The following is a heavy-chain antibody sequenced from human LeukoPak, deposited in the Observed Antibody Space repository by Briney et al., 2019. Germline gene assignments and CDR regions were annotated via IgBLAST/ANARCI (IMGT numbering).Heavy chain of an antibody. D-gene: IGHD6-19*01. CDR3: ASLPRGSGFDY. Sequence: GESLKISCRGSGYIFNYWIGWVRQMPGKGLKWMGIIHPGDSETRYSPSFEGHVTLSADKSISTAYLQWTSLKASDTAMYYCASLPRGSGFDYWGQGTLVTVSS. CDR1: GYIFNYW. J-gene: IGHJ4*02. V-gene: IGHV5-51*01. CDR2: IHPGDSET.